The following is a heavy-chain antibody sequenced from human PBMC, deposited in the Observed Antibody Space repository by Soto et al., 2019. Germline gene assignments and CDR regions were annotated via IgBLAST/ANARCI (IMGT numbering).Heavy chain of an antibody. V-gene: IGHV1-8*01. CDR1: GYTFTSYD. J-gene: IGHJ4*02. Sequence: ASVKVSCKAPGYTFTSYDINWVRQATGQGLEWMGWMNPNSGNTGYAQKFQGRVTMTRNTSISTAYMELSSLRSEYTAVYYCARVKTQNGDYVFSYWGQGTLVTVSS. CDR2: MNPNSGNT. D-gene: IGHD4-17*01. CDR3: ARVKTQNGDYVFSY.